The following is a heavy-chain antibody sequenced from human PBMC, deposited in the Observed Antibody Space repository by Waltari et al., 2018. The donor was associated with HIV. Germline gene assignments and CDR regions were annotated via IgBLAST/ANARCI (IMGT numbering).Heavy chain of an antibody. D-gene: IGHD5-18*01. CDR1: GFTFHLYA. V-gene: IGHV3-23*01. Sequence: EVQFLESGGGLERPGGSLSPPCLPSGFTFHLYALHLVRQAPGKGLEWVSSMSRSATATYYADSVKGRATISRDNSMDMLSLHIKSLRVDDTAVYHCVTSGYNFVEFGHRLDFWGRGVLVTVS. CDR2: MSRSATAT. J-gene: IGHJ4*02. CDR3: VTSGYNFVEFGHRLDF.